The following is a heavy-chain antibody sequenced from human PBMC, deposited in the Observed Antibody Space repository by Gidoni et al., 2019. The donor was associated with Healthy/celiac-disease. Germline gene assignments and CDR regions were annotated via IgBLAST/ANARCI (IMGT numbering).Heavy chain of an antibody. D-gene: IGHD3-3*01. J-gene: IGHJ4*02. CDR1: GLTFGDYA. Sequence: EVQLVESGGGLVQPGRSLRLYCTASGLTFGDYAMSWVRQAPGKGLEWVGFIRSKAYGGTTEYAASVKGRFTISRDDSKSIAYLQMNSLKTEDTAVYYCTSDLFLEWMTPADYWCQGTLVTVSS. CDR3: TSDLFLEWMTPADY. V-gene: IGHV3-49*04. CDR2: IRSKAYGGTT.